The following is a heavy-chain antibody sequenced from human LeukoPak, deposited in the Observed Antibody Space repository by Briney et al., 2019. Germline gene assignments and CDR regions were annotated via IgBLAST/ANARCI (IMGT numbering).Heavy chain of an antibody. Sequence: GGSLRLSCAASGFTFSSYGMHWVCQAPGKGLEWVAVIWYDGSNKYYADSVKGRFTISRDNSKNTLYLQMNSLRAEDTAVYYCARADCGGDCYSGFDYWGQGTLVTVSS. J-gene: IGHJ4*02. V-gene: IGHV3-33*01. CDR3: ARADCGGDCYSGFDY. CDR2: IWYDGSNK. D-gene: IGHD2-21*02. CDR1: GFTFSSYG.